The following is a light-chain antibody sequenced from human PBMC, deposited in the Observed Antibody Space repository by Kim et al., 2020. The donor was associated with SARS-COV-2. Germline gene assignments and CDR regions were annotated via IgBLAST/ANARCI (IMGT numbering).Light chain of an antibody. CDR2: QDS. V-gene: IGLV3-1*01. J-gene: IGLJ2*01. Sequence: SVSPGQTARITCSGEKLGDKYACWYQQEPGPSPVLVIYQDSKRPSGIPERFSGSNSGNTATLTISGTQAMDEADYYCQAWDSSSVVFGGGTQLTVL. CDR3: QAWDSSSVV. CDR1: KLGDKY.